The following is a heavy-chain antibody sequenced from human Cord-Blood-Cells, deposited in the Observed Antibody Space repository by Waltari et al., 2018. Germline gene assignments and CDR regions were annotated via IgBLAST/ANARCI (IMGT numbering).Heavy chain of an antibody. V-gene: IGHV3-7*01. CDR2: IKQDGSEK. Sequence: EVQLVESGGGLVQPGGSLRLSCAASGFTFSSYWMSWVRQAPGKGLVWVDKIKQDGSEKYYVDSVKGRFTISRDNAKNSLYLQMNSLRAEDTAVYYCARPTLTVTTGNDAFDIWGQGTMVTVSS. CDR1: GFTFSSYW. D-gene: IGHD4-17*01. CDR3: ARPTLTVTTGNDAFDI. J-gene: IGHJ3*02.